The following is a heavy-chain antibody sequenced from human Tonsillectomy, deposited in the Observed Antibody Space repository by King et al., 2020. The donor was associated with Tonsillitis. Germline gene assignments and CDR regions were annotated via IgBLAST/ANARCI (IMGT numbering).Heavy chain of an antibody. J-gene: IGHJ6*02. V-gene: IGHV3-30*04. CDR2: ISFDGSLK. Sequence: VQLVESGGGVVQPGRSLRLSCAASGFTFSSYAMHWVRQAPGKGLEWVTFISFDGSLKHYADSVKGRFTLSRDNSKNTMYLQMNSLRGEDTAVYYCAGRDGALDYYYYGMDVWGQGTTVIVSS. D-gene: IGHD4-17*01. CDR1: GFTFSSYA. CDR3: AGRDGALDYYYYGMDV.